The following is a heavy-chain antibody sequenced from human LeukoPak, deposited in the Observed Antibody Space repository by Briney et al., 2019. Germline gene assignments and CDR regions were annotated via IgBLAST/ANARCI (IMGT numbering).Heavy chain of an antibody. V-gene: IGHV1-2*02. CDR3: ARTDNRYDSRLLFN. CDR2: VNPHSGGT. D-gene: IGHD3-22*01. CDR1: GYRFTAYY. J-gene: IGHJ4*02. Sequence: ASVKVSCKAAGYRFTAYYIHWVRQAPGQGLEWMGWVNPHSGGTNFAQGFRGKVTMTRDTSVTTAYLELNSLQSDDTAIYYCARTDNRYDSRLLFNWGQGTQITVSS.